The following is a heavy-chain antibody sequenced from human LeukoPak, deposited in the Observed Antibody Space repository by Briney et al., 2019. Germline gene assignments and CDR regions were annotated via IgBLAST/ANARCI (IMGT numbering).Heavy chain of an antibody. D-gene: IGHD3-22*01. CDR1: GFTFSDYY. J-gene: IGHJ4*02. Sequence: SGGSLRLSCAASGFTFSDYYMSWIRQAPGKGLEWISYISSSASTIYYADSVKGRFTISRDNAKKSLYLQMNSLRAEDTAVYYCARRGYYDSSGYSDYWGQGTLVTVSS. CDR2: ISSSASTI. CDR3: ARRGYYDSSGYSDY. V-gene: IGHV3-11*01.